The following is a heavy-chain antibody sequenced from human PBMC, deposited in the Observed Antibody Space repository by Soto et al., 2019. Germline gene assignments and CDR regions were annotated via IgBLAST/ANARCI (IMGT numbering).Heavy chain of an antibody. CDR2: ISYDGSNK. J-gene: IGHJ4*02. D-gene: IGHD6-19*01. CDR3: ARDQNIAVAGTGGIDY. CDR1: GFTFSSYA. Sequence: GGSLRLSCAASGFTFSSYAMHWVRQAPGKGLEWVAVISYDGSNKYYADSVKGRFTISRDNSKNTLYLQMNSLRAEDTAVYYCARDQNIAVAGTGGIDYWGQGTLVTVSS. V-gene: IGHV3-30-3*01.